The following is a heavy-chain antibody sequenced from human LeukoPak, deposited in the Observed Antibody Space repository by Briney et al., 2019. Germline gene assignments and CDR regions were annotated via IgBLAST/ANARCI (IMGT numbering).Heavy chain of an antibody. V-gene: IGHV4-4*07. D-gene: IGHD2-2*02. CDR3: ARDIVVVPAAISILDYYMDV. Sequence: PSETLSLTCTVSGGSISSYYWGWIRQPAGKGLEWIGRIYTSGSTNYNPSLKSRVTMSVDTSKNQFSLKLSSVTAADTAVYYCARDIVVVPAAISILDYYMDVWGKGTTVTVSS. CDR2: IYTSGST. J-gene: IGHJ6*03. CDR1: GGSISSYY.